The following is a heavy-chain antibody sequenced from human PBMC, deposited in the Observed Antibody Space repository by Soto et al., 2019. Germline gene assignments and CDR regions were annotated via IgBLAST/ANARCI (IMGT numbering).Heavy chain of an antibody. CDR1: GTTFSNFG. D-gene: IGHD3-16*01. V-gene: IGHV3-30*03. J-gene: IGHJ4*02. CDR3: ARDSDSRMIPEVVTDDIDY. CDR2: ISYDGSKN. Sequence: QVELVESGGGAVQPGGSLRLSCAASGTTFSNFGMHWVRQAPGKGLEWLAVISYDGSKNYYADSVKGRFTISRDNSKNTLYLQMNSLTIEDTAVYYCARDSDSRMIPEVVTDDIDYWGQGTLVTVSS.